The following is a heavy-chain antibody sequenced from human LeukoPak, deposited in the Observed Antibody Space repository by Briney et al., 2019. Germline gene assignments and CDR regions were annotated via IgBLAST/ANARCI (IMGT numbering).Heavy chain of an antibody. CDR2: IRSKAYGGTT. CDR1: GFTFDDYD. CDR3: TRVEVVDPEGYYFDY. D-gene: IGHD5-12*01. Sequence: GGSLRLSCAASGFTFDDYDMSWVRQAPGKGLEWVGFIRSKAYGGTTEYAASVKGRFTISRDDSKSIAYLQMNSLKTEDTAVYYCTRVEVVDPEGYYFDYWGQGTLVTVSS. J-gene: IGHJ4*02. V-gene: IGHV3-49*04.